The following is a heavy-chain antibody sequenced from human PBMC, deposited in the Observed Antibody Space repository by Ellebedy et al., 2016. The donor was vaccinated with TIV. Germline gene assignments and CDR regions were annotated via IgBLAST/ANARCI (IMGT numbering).Heavy chain of an antibody. CDR1: GFTFSSYA. D-gene: IGHD6-19*01. J-gene: IGHJ4*02. CDR3: ARVRSRYSSGWPYYFDY. Sequence: GESLKISXAASGFTFSSYAMHWVRQAPGKGLEWVAVISYDGSNKYYADSVKGRFTISRDNSKNTLYLQMNSLRAEDTAVYYCARVRSRYSSGWPYYFDYWGQGTLVTVSS. CDR2: ISYDGSNK. V-gene: IGHV3-30-3*01.